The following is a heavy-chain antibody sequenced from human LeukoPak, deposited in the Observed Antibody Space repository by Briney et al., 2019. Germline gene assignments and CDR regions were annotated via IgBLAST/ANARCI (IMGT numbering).Heavy chain of an antibody. V-gene: IGHV3-7*01. CDR1: GFTFSSYW. J-gene: IGHJ4*02. CDR2: IKNDGSEK. CDR3: ARDDCSGGRCYSPLDF. Sequence: GGSLRLSCAASGFTFSSYWMSWVRQAPGKGLEWVASIKNDGSEKYYVDSVKGRFTISRDNAKNSLYLQMNSLRAEETAVYYCARDDCSGGRCYSPLDFWGQGTLVTVSS. D-gene: IGHD2-15*01.